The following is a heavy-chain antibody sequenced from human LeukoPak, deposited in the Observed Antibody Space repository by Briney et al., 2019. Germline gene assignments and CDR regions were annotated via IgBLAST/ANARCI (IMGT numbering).Heavy chain of an antibody. V-gene: IGHV3-30-3*01. Sequence: GRSLRLSCAASGFTFSSYAMHWVRQAPGKGLEWVAVISYDGSNKYYADSVKGRFTISGDNSKNTLYLQMNSLRAEDTAVYYCARDLPWFDPWGQGTLVTVSS. J-gene: IGHJ5*02. CDR2: ISYDGSNK. CDR1: GFTFSSYA. CDR3: ARDLPWFDP.